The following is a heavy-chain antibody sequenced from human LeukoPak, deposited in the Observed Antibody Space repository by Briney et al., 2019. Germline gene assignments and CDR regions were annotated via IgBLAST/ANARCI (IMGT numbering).Heavy chain of an antibody. CDR1: GFTLDDYA. D-gene: IGHD1-1*01. V-gene: IGHV3-9*01. CDR2: ISWNSGSI. J-gene: IGHJ6*02. Sequence: PGRSLRLSCAASGFTLDDYAMHWVRQAPGKGLEWVSGISWNSGSIGYADSVKGRFTISRDNAKNSLYLQMNSLRAEDTALYYCAKALERRIYYYGMDVWGQGTTFTVSS. CDR3: AKALERRIYYYGMDV.